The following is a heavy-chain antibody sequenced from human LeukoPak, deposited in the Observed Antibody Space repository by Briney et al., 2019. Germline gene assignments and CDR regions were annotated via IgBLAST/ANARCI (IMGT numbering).Heavy chain of an antibody. Sequence: SVKVSCKASGGTFSSYAISWVRQAPGQGLEWMGGIIPIFGTANCAQKFQGRVTITTDESTSTAYMELSSLRSEDTAVYYCATLIDFWSGYYHDYWGQGTLVTVSS. V-gene: IGHV1-69*05. CDR3: ATLIDFWSGYYHDY. J-gene: IGHJ4*02. D-gene: IGHD3-3*01. CDR2: IIPIFGTA. CDR1: GGTFSSYA.